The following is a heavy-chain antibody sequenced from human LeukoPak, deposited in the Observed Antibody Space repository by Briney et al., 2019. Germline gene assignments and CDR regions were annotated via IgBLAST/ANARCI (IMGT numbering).Heavy chain of an antibody. CDR1: GYTFTGYY. V-gene: IGHV1-2*06. D-gene: IGHD1-26*01. CDR3: ARGEVEAKGFDY. Sequence: ASVKVSCKASGYTFTGYYMHWVRQAPGQGLEWMGRINPNSGGTNYAQKFQGRVTMTRDTSISTAYMELSRLRSDDTAVYYCARGEVEAKGFDYWGQGTLVTVSS. J-gene: IGHJ4*02. CDR2: INPNSGGT.